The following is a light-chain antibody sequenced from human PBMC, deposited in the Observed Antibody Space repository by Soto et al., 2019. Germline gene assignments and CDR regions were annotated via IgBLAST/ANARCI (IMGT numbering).Light chain of an antibody. CDR3: QQYYSTPQT. CDR1: QSVLYSSNNKNY. Sequence: DIVMTQSPDSLAVSRGERATINCKSSQSVLYSSNNKNYLAWYHQKPGPPPKLLIYWASTRESGVPDRFSGSGSGTDFTLTISSLQAEDVAVYYCQQYYSTPQTFGQGTKVEIK. V-gene: IGKV4-1*01. J-gene: IGKJ1*01. CDR2: WAS.